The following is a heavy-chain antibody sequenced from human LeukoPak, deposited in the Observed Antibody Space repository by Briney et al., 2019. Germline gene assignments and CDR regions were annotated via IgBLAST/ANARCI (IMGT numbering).Heavy chain of an antibody. CDR2: IYTSGST. CDR1: GGSISSYY. V-gene: IGHV4-4*07. J-gene: IGHJ6*03. CDR3: ARGGSTSYYYYYMDV. Sequence: SETLSLTCTVSGGSISSYYWSWIRQTAGKGLEWIGRIYTSGSTNYNHSLKSRVTMSVDTSKNQFTLKLSSVTAADTAVYYCARGGSTSYYYYYMDVWGKGTTVTVSS. D-gene: IGHD2-2*01.